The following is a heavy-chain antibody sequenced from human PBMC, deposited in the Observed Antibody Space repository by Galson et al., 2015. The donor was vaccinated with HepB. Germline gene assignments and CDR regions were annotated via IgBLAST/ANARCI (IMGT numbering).Heavy chain of an antibody. J-gene: IGHJ3*02. CDR2: IYSGGST. V-gene: IGHV3-66*02. CDR3: ARGGRVRYYDSGHDAFDI. CDR1: GFTVSSNY. D-gene: IGHD3-22*01. Sequence: SLRLSCAASGFTVSSNYMSWVRQAPGKGLEWVSVIYSGGSTYYADSVKGRFTISRDNSKNTLYLQMNSLRAEDTAVYYCARGGRVRYYDSGHDAFDIWGQGTMVTVSS.